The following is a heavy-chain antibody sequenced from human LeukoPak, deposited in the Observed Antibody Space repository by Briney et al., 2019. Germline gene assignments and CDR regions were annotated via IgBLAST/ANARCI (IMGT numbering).Heavy chain of an antibody. CDR3: TRGFHNRWKLQDFDY. CDR1: GFVFGDYV. CDR2: ISSRACGGTT. Sequence: PGGSLRLSCTASGFVFGDYVMSWFRQAPGTGLEWVAFISSRACGGTTEYAASVKGRFTISRDDYKRIAYLQIDSLKTEDKGVYYCTRGFHNRWKLQDFDYWGQGTLVTVS. D-gene: IGHD4-23*01. V-gene: IGHV3-49*03. J-gene: IGHJ4*02.